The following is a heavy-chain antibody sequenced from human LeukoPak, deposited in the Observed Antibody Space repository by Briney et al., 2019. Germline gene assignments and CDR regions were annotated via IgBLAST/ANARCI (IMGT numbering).Heavy chain of an antibody. CDR1: GYTFTGYY. CDR3: ARDNFWSGYYIDY. D-gene: IGHD3-3*01. V-gene: IGHV1-2*02. CDR2: MNANRGDA. Sequence: ASVKVSCKASGYTFTGYYINWVRQAPGQGLEWMGWMNANRGDAKYAEKFQGRVTMTRDTSISTAYMELFRLTSDDTAVYYCARDNFWSGYYIDYWGQGTLVTVSS. J-gene: IGHJ4*02.